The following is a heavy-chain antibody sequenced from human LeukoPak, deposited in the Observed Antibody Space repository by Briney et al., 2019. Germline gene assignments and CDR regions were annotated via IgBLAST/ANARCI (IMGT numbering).Heavy chain of an antibody. CDR2: INHSGNT. CDR1: GGSFGGFY. CDR3: ARGPDSGSHFAWFDP. Sequence: SETLSLTCAVYGGSFGGFYWSWVRQPPGKGLEWIGEINHSGNTHYNPSFKSRVTILVDTSRNQFSLKLTSVTAADAAVYYCARGPDSGSHFAWFDPWGQGTLVTVSS. V-gene: IGHV4-34*01. D-gene: IGHD3-10*01. J-gene: IGHJ5*02.